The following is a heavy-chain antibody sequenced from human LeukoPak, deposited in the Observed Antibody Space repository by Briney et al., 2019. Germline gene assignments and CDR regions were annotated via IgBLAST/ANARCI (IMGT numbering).Heavy chain of an antibody. CDR2: ITPSGGT. CDR3: ARDRYGDGFAHLDY. CDR1: GYTFTSYA. D-gene: IGHD5-24*01. Sequence: ASVTVSCKASGYTFTSYAIHWVRQAPGQGLEWMGWITPSGGTNYPQKFQGRVAITWDTSITTAYMDLSRLTSDDTAVYYCARDRYGDGFAHLDYWGQGALATVSS. J-gene: IGHJ4*02. V-gene: IGHV1-2*02.